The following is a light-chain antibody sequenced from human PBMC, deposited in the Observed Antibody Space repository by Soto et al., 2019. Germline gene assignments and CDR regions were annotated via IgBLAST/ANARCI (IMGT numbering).Light chain of an antibody. J-gene: IGKJ5*01. CDR2: DAS. CDR3: QQYSNWPPIT. V-gene: IGKV3-15*01. CDR1: QVVTTN. Sequence: EIVMTQSPDTLSLSPGERATLSCRASQVVTTNLAWYQQKPSQAPRLLIYDASTRAAGIPARFSGSGSGAAFTLTISSLQSEDFAVYYCQQYSNWPPITFGQGTRLEIK.